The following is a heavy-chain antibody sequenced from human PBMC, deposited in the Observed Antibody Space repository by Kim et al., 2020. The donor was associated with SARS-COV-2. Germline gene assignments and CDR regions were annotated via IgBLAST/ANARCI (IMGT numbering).Heavy chain of an antibody. CDR1: GFTFSSYW. V-gene: IGHV3-74*01. J-gene: IGHJ6*02. Sequence: GGSLRLSRAASGFTFSSYWMHWVRQAPGKGLVWVSRINSDGSSTSYADSVKGRFTISRDNAKNTLYLQMNSLRAEDTAVYYCARGWLQGLRYYYYGMDVWGQGTTVTVSS. CDR3: ARGWLQGLRYYYYGMDV. D-gene: IGHD5-12*01. CDR2: INSDGSST.